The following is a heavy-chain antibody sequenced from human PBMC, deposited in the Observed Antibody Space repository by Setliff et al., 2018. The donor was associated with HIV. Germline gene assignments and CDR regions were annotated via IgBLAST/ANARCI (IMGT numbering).Heavy chain of an antibody. CDR2: INNISSTI. D-gene: IGHD6-25*01. CDR1: GFTFNTYA. V-gene: IGHV3-48*01. J-gene: IGHJ4*02. CDR3: TRTSRAAY. Sequence: LRLSCAASGFTFNTYAVTWVRQAPGKGLEWVSYINNISSTISYADSVKGRFTISRDNAKSSLYLQMNSLRAEDTAVYYCTRTSRAAYWGRGTLVTVSS.